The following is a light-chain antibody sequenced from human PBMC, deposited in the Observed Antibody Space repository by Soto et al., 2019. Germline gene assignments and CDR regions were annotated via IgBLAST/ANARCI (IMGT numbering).Light chain of an antibody. J-gene: IGKJ1*01. CDR3: QHYGSSSWT. CDR1: QSVSSIY. Sequence: DIVLTQSPGTLSLSPGERATLSYRTSQSVSSIYLAWYQQKPGQAPRPLIYGASSRATGIPDRFSGSGSGTDFTLTISRLEPEDFAVYFCQHYGSSSWTFGQGTKVEIK. V-gene: IGKV3-20*01. CDR2: GAS.